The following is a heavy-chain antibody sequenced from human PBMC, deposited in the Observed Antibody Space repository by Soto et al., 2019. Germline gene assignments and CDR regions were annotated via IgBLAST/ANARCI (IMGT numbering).Heavy chain of an antibody. Sequence: QVQLVESGGGLVKPGGSLRLSCAASGFTFSDYYMSWFRQAPGKGLEWVSYISGSGSITHDADSVKGRFTISRDNSKNTLYLQMSSLRAEDSAVYFCARGSRDSYPGSRIFDLWGRGTRVTVSS. CDR1: GFTFSDYY. D-gene: IGHD3-10*01. V-gene: IGHV3-11*01. CDR3: ARGSRDSYPGSRIFDL. CDR2: ISGSGSIT. J-gene: IGHJ4*02.